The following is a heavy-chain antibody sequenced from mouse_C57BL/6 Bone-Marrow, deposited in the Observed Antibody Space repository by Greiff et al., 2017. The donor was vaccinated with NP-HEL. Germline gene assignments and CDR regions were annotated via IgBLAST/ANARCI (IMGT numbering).Heavy chain of an antibody. CDR3: ARSVYSNYGGYAMDY. V-gene: IGHV1-55*01. CDR1: GYTFTSYW. D-gene: IGHD2-5*01. J-gene: IGHJ4*01. CDR2: IYPGSGST. Sequence: VQLQLPGAELVKPGASVKMSCKASGYTFTSYWITWVKQRPGQGLEWIGDIYPGSGSTNYNEKFKSKATLTVDTSSSTAYMQLSSLTSEDSAVYYCARSVYSNYGGYAMDYWGQGTSVTVSS.